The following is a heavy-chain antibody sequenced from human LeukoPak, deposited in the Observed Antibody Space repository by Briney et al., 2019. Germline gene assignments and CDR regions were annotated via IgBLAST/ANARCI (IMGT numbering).Heavy chain of an antibody. CDR1: GGTFSSYA. Sequence: GASVKVSCKASGGTFSSYAISWVRQAPGQGLEWMGGIIPIFGTANYAQKLQGRVTMTTDTSTGTAYMELRSLRSDDTAVYYCARGFREYYYDSSGYPLFDYWGQGTLVTVSS. D-gene: IGHD3-22*01. CDR2: IIPIFGTA. CDR3: ARGFREYYYDSSGYPLFDY. J-gene: IGHJ4*02. V-gene: IGHV1-69*05.